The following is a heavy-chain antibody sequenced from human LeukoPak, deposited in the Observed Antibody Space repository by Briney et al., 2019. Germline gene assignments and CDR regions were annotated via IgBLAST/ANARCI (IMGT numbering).Heavy chain of an antibody. J-gene: IGHJ4*02. D-gene: IGHD2-15*01. CDR3: AKDVVVVAATAFDY. V-gene: IGHV3-30*02. Sequence: GGSLRLSCAASGFAASGFTFSTFGMHWVRQAPGEGLEWVAFVRYDGTNKYYADSVKGRFTISRDNSKNTLYLQMNSLRAEDTAVYYCAKDVVVVAATAFDYWGQGTLVTVSS. CDR2: VRYDGTNK. CDR1: GFTFSTFG.